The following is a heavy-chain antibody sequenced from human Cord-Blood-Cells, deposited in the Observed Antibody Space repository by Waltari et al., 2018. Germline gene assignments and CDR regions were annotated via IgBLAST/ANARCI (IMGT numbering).Heavy chain of an antibody. D-gene: IGHD3-9*01. CDR3: ARSYPDNYDILTGYYFDY. CDR1: GGSFSGYY. V-gene: IGHV4-34*01. CDR2: INHSGST. Sequence: QVQLQQWGAGLWKPSETLSLTCAVYGGSFSGYYWSWIRQRPGKGLECIGEINHSGSTNYNPSLKSRVTISVDTSKNQFSLKLSSVTAADTAVYYCARSYPDNYDILTGYYFDYWGQGTLVTVSS. J-gene: IGHJ4*02.